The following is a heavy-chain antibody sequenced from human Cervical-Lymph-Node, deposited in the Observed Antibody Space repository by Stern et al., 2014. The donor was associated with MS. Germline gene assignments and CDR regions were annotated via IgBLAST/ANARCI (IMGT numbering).Heavy chain of an antibody. Sequence: QVQLVQSGAEVKKPGSSVKVSCKASGGTFSSYSISWVRQAPGQGLEWVGWIIRSFGTTNYAQKFQGRVTITADESTSTAYMELSSLRSEDTAVYYCARGELKEGLVRGMDVWGQGTTVTVSS. V-gene: IGHV1-69*01. J-gene: IGHJ6*02. CDR1: GGTFSSYS. CDR2: IIRSFGTT. CDR3: ARGELKEGLVRGMDV. D-gene: IGHD1-26*01.